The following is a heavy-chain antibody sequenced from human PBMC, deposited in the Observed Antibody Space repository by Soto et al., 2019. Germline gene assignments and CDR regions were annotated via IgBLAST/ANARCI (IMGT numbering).Heavy chain of an antibody. CDR3: ASYSYLLGESNYYMDV. CDR2: VYYSGST. D-gene: IGHD3-10*01. Sequence: QLQLQESGPGLVKPSETLSLTCTVSGGSIISSSYYWGWIRQPPGKGLAWIGGVYYSGSTYYNPSLTRRVATGVVSPRNQYSLELGSVTAAGTSVYCCASYSYLLGESNYYMDVWGKWTTVTVSS. V-gene: IGHV4-39*01. J-gene: IGHJ6*03. CDR1: GGSIISSSYY.